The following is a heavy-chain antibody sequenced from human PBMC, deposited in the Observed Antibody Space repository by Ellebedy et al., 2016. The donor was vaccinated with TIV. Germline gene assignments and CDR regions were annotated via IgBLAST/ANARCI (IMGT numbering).Heavy chain of an antibody. D-gene: IGHD4-17*01. CDR1: GFSFSDYW. CDR3: ARERYGGDS. J-gene: IGHJ4*02. Sequence: GESLKISCAASGFSFSDYWMIWVRQAPGKGLEWVANIKQDGSEENYVDSVKGRFTISRDNANKSLYLHMINLTPEGTAVYYCARERYGGDSWGQGTLVSVSS. V-gene: IGHV3-7*01. CDR2: IKQDGSEE.